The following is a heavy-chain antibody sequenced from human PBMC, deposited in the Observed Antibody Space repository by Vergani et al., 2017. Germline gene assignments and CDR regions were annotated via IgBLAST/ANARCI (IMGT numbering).Heavy chain of an antibody. CDR3: AKGRYCSGGSCYSGFDY. J-gene: IGHJ4*02. Sequence: DVQLVESGGGLVQPGGSLRLSCAASGFTVSSNYMSWVRQAPGKGLEWVSVIYSGGSTYYADSVKGRFTISRDNSKNTLYLQMNSLRAEDTAVYYCAKGRYCSGGSCYSGFDYWGQGTLVTVSS. D-gene: IGHD2-15*01. CDR1: GFTVSSNY. CDR2: IYSGGST. V-gene: IGHV3-66*01.